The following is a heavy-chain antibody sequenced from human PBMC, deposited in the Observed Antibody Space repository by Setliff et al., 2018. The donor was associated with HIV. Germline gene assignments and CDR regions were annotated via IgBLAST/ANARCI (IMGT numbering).Heavy chain of an antibody. V-gene: IGHV4-4*07. D-gene: IGHD3-22*01. CDR3: AKIQTPQGYYYDSSGYYPHPGSPDY. Sequence: SETLSLTCTVSGGSISGFYWNWIRQSAGKGLQWIGRIYDSGSTKYNPSLKSRVTMSLDTSKNQFSLTLNSVTAADTAVYYCAKIQTPQGYYYDSSGYYPHPGSPDYWGQGTLVTVSS. J-gene: IGHJ4*02. CDR2: IYDSGST. CDR1: GGSISGFY.